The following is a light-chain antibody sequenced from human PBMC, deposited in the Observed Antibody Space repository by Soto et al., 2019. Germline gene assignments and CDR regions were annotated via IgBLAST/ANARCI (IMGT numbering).Light chain of an antibody. Sequence: EIVLTQSPGTLSLSPGERATLSCRASQSVSSTYLAWYQQRPGQTPKLLIYEASTRATGIPDRFSGSGSGTDFTLTISRLEPEDFAVYYCQQYGSSPITFGQGTRLEI. CDR3: QQYGSSPIT. J-gene: IGKJ5*01. V-gene: IGKV3-20*01. CDR2: EAS. CDR1: QSVSSTY.